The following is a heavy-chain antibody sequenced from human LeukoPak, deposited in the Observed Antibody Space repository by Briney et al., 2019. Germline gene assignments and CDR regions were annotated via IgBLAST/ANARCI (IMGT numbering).Heavy chain of an antibody. D-gene: IGHD5-12*01. V-gene: IGHV3-23*01. CDR1: GFTLSSYA. Sequence: VGTLRLSCAASGFTLSSYAMSWVRQAPGKGLEWVSAISGSGGSTYYADSVKGRFTISRDNSKNTQYLQMNSLRAEDTAVYYCAKEASGYVGYYMDVWGKGTTVTVSS. J-gene: IGHJ6*03. CDR2: ISGSGGST. CDR3: AKEASGYVGYYMDV.